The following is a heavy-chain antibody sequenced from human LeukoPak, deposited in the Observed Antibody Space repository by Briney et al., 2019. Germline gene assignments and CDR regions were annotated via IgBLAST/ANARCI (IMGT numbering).Heavy chain of an antibody. Sequence: SETLSLTCAVSGGSFCVYFWSWIRQPPGKGLGWIWDIYHSGSTNYNPSLKSRVTMSVDTSKNQFYLTLSSVTDAGTAVYYCAKDFSRIASHSVYWGQGTLATVSS. CDR2: IYHSGST. V-gene: IGHV4-34*01. J-gene: IGHJ4*02. D-gene: IGHD6-6*01. CDR1: GGSFCVYF. CDR3: AKDFSRIASHSVY.